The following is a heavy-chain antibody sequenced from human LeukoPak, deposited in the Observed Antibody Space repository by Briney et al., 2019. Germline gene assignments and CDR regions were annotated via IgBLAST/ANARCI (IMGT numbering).Heavy chain of an antibody. D-gene: IGHD5-24*01. CDR3: AKGGPQFFDY. V-gene: IGHV3-23*01. J-gene: IGHJ4*02. CDR1: A. CDR2: ISGSGGST. Sequence: AMSWVXQAXXXXLXWVSTISGSGGSTYSTDSVKGRFTISRDNSKSTLYLQMNSLRVEDTAIYYCAKGGPQFFDYWGQGTLVTVSS.